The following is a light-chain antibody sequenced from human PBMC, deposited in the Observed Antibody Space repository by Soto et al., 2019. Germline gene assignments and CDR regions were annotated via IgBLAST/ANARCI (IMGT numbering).Light chain of an antibody. Sequence: EKVMTQSPATLSVSPGERATLSCRASQSVSSTVAWYQQKPGQAPRLLISGASTRATGVPARFSGSGSGTDFSLTITSLQYEDVGVYSCQQYNDWPPTLGQGTKVDIK. CDR1: QSVSST. J-gene: IGKJ1*01. CDR2: GAS. CDR3: QQYNDWPPT. V-gene: IGKV3-15*01.